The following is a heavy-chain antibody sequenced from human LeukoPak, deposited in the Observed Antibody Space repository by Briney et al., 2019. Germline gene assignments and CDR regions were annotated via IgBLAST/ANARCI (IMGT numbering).Heavy chain of an antibody. V-gene: IGHV3-7*01. CDR3: ARDAGCGGNSDY. J-gene: IGHJ4*02. CDR1: GFTFSSYA. CDR2: INKDGSDK. D-gene: IGHD4-23*01. Sequence: GGSLRLSCAASGFTFSSYAMTWVRQAPGKGLESVAYINKDGSDKYYVDSVKGRFTVSRDNAKNSLYLQMNSLRAEDTAVYYCARDAGCGGNSDYWGQGTLVTVSS.